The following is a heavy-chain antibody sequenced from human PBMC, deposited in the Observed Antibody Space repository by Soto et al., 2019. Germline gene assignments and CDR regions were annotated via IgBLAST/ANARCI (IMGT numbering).Heavy chain of an antibody. Sequence: SETLSLTCAVYGGSFSGYYWSWIRQPPGKGLEWIGEINHSGSTNYNPSLKSRVTISVDTSKNQFSLKLSSVTAADTAVYYCARNGRRITMVRGVIGWFDPWGQGTLVTVSS. CDR2: INHSGST. CDR3: ARNGRRITMVRGVIGWFDP. D-gene: IGHD3-10*01. J-gene: IGHJ5*02. CDR1: GGSFSGYY. V-gene: IGHV4-34*01.